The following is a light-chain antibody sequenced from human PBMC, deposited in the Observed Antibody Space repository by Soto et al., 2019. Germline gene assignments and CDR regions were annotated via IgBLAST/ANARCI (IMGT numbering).Light chain of an antibody. Sequence: DIVMTQSPLSLPVTPGEPASISCRSSQSLLHSNGYNYLDWYLQKPGQSPQLLIYLGSNRASGVPDRFSGSGSGTDFTLKISRVEAEDVGVYYCMQALRTPITFGQRTRLEIK. CDR1: QSLLHSNGYNY. CDR2: LGS. V-gene: IGKV2-28*01. J-gene: IGKJ5*01. CDR3: MQALRTPIT.